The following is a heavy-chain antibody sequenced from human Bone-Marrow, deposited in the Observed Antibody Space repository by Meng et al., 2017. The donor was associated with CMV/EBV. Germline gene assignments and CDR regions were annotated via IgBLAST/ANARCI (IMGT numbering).Heavy chain of an antibody. CDR3: ARGWSRGGKSWADSFDT. D-gene: IGHD2-15*01. CDR1: SGGTFSKYI. CDR2: SIPVFGPT. V-gene: IGHV1-69*05. Sequence: SVKVSCKASSGGTFSKYIVSWVRQAPGQGLEWMGGSIPVFGPTRYAQKFRGRLTITTDESMGTGYMELSSLASEDTAVYYCARGWSRGGKSWADSFDTWGQGTMVTVSS. J-gene: IGHJ3*02.